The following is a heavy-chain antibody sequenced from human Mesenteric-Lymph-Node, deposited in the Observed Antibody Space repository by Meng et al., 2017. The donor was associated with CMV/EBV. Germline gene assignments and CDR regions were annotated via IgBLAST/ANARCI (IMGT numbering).Heavy chain of an antibody. CDR3: TGDSVSNPNLDY. J-gene: IGHJ4*02. CDR1: GFNVSDKY. Sequence: EVDLVASGGGLVQAGGSLGLSCAASGFNVSDKYMSWVRQAPGKGLEWVCSIYRGDNTYYIDSVKDRFTVSRDNSKNTMYLQMNSLRVEDTAVYYCTGDSVSNPNLDYWGQGTLVTVSS. V-gene: IGHV3-66*01. D-gene: IGHD3-10*01. CDR2: IYRGDNT.